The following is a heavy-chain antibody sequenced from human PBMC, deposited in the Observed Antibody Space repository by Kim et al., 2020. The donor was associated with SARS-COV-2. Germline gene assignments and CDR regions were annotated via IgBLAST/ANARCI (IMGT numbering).Heavy chain of an antibody. CDR3: AIEGCSSTSCPPGYYYGMDV. V-gene: IGHV3-13*04. CDR1: GFTFSSYD. CDR2: IGTAGDT. J-gene: IGHJ6*02. D-gene: IGHD2-2*01. Sequence: GGSLRLSCAASGFTFSSYDMHWVRQATGKGLEWVSAIGTAGDTYYPGSVKGRFTISRENAKNSLYLQMNSLRAGDTAVYYCAIEGCSSTSCPPGYYYGMDVWGQGTTVTVSS.